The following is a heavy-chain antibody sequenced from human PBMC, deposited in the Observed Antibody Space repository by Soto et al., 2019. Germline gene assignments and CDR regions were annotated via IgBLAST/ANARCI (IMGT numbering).Heavy chain of an antibody. CDR2: IYYSGST. CDR3: ARGVWGSGSYRNNWFYR. Sequence: SETLSLTCTVSGGSISRYYWSWIRQPPGKGLEWIGYIYYSGSTNYNPPLKSRVTISVDTSKNQFSLKLSSVTAADTAVYYCARGVWGSGSYRNNWFYRWGQGTLVTVSS. D-gene: IGHD3-10*01. V-gene: IGHV4-59*01. CDR1: GGSISRYY. J-gene: IGHJ5*02.